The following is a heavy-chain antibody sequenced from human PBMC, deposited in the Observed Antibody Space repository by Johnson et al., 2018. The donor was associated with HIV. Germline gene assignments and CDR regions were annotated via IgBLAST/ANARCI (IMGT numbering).Heavy chain of an antibody. CDR2: IYSGGST. CDR1: GFIVGANY. Sequence: VQLVESGGGLIQPGGSLRLSCAASGFIVGANYMRWVRQAPGKGLEWVSVIYSGGSTYYADPVKGRLTISRDNSNNTLSLQMNSQKPEDTAVYNRAKDVGAIKDDEWATYYSDLSIAYPVHDPRAVVGAFDIWGQGTMVTVSS. J-gene: IGHJ3*02. V-gene: IGHV3-66*03. D-gene: IGHD1-26*01. CDR3: AKDVGAIKDDEWATYYSDLSIAYPVHDPRAVVGAFDI.